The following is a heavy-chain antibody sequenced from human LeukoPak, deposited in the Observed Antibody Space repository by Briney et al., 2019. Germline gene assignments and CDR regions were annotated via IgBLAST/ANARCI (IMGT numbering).Heavy chain of an antibody. Sequence: GGSLRLSCAASGFTFSDYYMSWIRQAPGKGLEWVSYISSSGSTIYYADSVKGRFAFSRDNAKNSLYLQMNSLRAEDTAVYYCARGQWLGPQYYFDYWGQGTLVTVSS. CDR2: ISSSGSTI. CDR3: ARGQWLGPQYYFDY. CDR1: GFTFSDYY. J-gene: IGHJ4*02. D-gene: IGHD6-19*01. V-gene: IGHV3-11*04.